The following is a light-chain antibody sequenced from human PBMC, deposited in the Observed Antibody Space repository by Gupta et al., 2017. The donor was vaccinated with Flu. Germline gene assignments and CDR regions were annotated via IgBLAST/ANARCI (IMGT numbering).Light chain of an antibody. J-gene: IGKJ1*01. CDR1: QSVSSTY. CDR2: AAS. V-gene: IGKV3-20*01. Sequence: LSLSPGERATLSCRASQSVSSTYLAWYQQKPGQAPRLLIYAASTRATGIPDRFSGSGSGTDFTLTISRREPEDFAVYYCQRYANSHGGTFGQGTKVEIK. CDR3: QRYANSHGGT.